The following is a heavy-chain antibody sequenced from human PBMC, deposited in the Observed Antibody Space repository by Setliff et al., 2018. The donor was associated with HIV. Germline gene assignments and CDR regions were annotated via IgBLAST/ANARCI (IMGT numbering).Heavy chain of an antibody. J-gene: IGHJ6*03. CDR2: IRSKAYGGTI. V-gene: IGHV3-49*04. Sequence: PGGSLRLSCKASGFPFGDYALSWVRQAPGKGLEWVGFIRSKAYGGTIEFAASVQGRFTISRDDSRSIAYLQMNSLKAEVTAVYYCVRAKSWYYYMDVWGKGTTVTVSS. CDR3: VRAKSWYYYMDV. CDR1: GFPFGDYA.